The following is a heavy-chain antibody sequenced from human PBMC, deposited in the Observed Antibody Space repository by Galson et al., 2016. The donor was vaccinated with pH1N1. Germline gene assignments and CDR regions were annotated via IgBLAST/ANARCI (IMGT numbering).Heavy chain of an antibody. CDR3: VTAFGQ. D-gene: IGHD3-10*01. CDR2: INQDGSVK. Sequence: FLRLSCAASRFTFSNYCMNWVRPAPRKGLEWVANINQDGSVKYFVDSVKGRFTISRDNARNSVSLQMNSLRAADTAVYYCVTAFGQWGQGTLVIVSS. J-gene: IGHJ1*01. CDR1: RFTFSNYC. V-gene: IGHV3-7*01.